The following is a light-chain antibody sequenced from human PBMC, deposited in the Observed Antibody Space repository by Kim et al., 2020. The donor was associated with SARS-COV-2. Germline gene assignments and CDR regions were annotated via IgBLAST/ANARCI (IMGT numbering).Light chain of an antibody. CDR2: RNN. V-gene: IGLV1-47*01. CDR1: SSNIGSNY. CDR3: AAWDDSLSGPV. Sequence: ELTQPPSASGTPGQRVTISCSGSSSNIGSNYVYWYQQLPGTAPKLLIYRNNQRPSGVPDRFSGSKSGTSASLAISGHRSEDEADYYCAAWDDSLSGPVFGGGTQLTVL. J-gene: IGLJ2*01.